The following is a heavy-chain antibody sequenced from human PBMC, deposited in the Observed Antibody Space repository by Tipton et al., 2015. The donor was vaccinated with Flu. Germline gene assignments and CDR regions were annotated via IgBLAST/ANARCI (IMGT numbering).Heavy chain of an antibody. Sequence: SLRFSCAASGFTLDSFEMSWVRQAPGKGLEWISYISSLGGTIYYADSVEGRFTISRDIAKNSLYLQMNSLRAEDTAVYYCAKHLRSNSGHDRFGHWGQGTLVTVSS. D-gene: IGHD5-12*01. J-gene: IGHJ4*02. CDR2: ISSLGGTI. CDR1: GFTLDSFE. CDR3: AKHLRSNSGHDRFGH. V-gene: IGHV3-48*03.